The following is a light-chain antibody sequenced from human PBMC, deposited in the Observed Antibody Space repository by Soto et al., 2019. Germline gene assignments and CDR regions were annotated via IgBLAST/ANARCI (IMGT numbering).Light chain of an antibody. Sequence: QSALTQPRSASGSPGQSVTISCTGTSSDVGGYNYVSWYQQHPGKAPKLMIYDVSKRPSGVPDRFSGSKSGNTASLTISGLQAEDEADYYCCPYAGSDSYVFGTGPKVTVL. CDR3: CPYAGSDSYV. J-gene: IGLJ1*01. CDR1: SSDVGGYNY. CDR2: DVS. V-gene: IGLV2-11*01.